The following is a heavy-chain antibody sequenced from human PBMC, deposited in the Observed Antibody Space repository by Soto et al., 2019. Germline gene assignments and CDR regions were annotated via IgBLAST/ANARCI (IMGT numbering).Heavy chain of an antibody. CDR1: GFPFSTSG. D-gene: IGHD6-13*01. J-gene: IGHJ4*02. V-gene: IGHV3-33*01. CDR3: ARGRTIRYSNNWSYFDY. CDR2: IWFDGSNK. Sequence: GSLRLSCAASGFPFSTSGVHWVRQAPGKGLERVALIWFDGSNKYYANSVKGRFTISRDNSKNTLYLQMDSLRAEDTAVYFCARGRTIRYSNNWSYFDYWGQGTLVTVSS.